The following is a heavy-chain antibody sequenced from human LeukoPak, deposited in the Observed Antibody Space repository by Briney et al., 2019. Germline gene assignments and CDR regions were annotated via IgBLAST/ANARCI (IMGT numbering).Heavy chain of an antibody. J-gene: IGHJ5*02. CDR3: ARSGFGSGISFDL. Sequence: ASVKVSCKASGYTFTSYDINWVRRAPGQGLEWMGRMNPNSGDTGYPQKFQGRVTMTRDTSITTAYMELSSLRSEDTAVYYCARSGFGSGISFDLWGQGTLVTVSS. CDR2: MNPNSGDT. CDR1: GYTFTSYD. D-gene: IGHD3-10*01. V-gene: IGHV1-8*01.